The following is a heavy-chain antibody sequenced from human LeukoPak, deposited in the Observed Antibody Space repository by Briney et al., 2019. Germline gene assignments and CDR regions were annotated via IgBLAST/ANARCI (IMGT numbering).Heavy chain of an antibody. Sequence: TSETLSLTCAVYGGSFSGYYWSWIRQPPGKGLEWIGEINHSGSTNYNPSLKSRVTISVDTSKNQFSLKLSSVTAADTAVYYCARGRYFQHWGQGTLVTVSS. J-gene: IGHJ1*01. CDR2: INHSGST. CDR3: ARGRYFQH. CDR1: GGSFSGYY. V-gene: IGHV4-34*01.